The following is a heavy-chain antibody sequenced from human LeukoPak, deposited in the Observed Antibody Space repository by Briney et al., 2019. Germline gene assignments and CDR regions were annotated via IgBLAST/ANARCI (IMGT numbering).Heavy chain of an antibody. Sequence: GSWVKVSCKASGGTFSSYAISWVRQAPGQGLEWMGGIIPIFGTANYAQKFQGRVTITTDESTSTAYMELSSLRSEDTAVYYCARGDSGSYYFDYWGQGTLVTVSS. V-gene: IGHV1-69*05. J-gene: IGHJ4*02. CDR2: IIPIFGTA. D-gene: IGHD1-26*01. CDR1: GGTFSSYA. CDR3: ARGDSGSYYFDY.